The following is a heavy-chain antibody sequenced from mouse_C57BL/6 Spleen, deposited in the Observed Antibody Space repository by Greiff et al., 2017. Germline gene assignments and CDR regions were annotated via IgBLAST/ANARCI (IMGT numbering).Heavy chain of an antibody. CDR3: AEGGGNMHMDY. J-gene: IGHJ4*01. D-gene: IGHD1-1*02. CDR2: IDADDGET. CDR1: GFNIKDYY. Sequence: EVQLLQSGAELVKPGASVKFSCTASGFNIKDYYMSWVKQNTEQGLEWIGSIDADDGETKYAPKFQGTATITADQSYNTAYLQLSSLTSEDTAVYDCAEGGGNMHMDYWGQGTSVTVSS. V-gene: IGHV14-2*01.